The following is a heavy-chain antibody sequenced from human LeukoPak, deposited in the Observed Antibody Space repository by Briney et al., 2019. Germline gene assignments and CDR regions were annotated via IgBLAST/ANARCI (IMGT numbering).Heavy chain of an antibody. CDR2: ISSDGSNK. CDR1: GFTFSSYA. V-gene: IGHV3-30*04. J-gene: IGHJ4*02. D-gene: IGHD3-9*01. CDR3: ASSVNCSSTSCPRGVLRYFDWPIDY. Sequence: GRSLRLSCAAPGFTFSSYAMHWVRQAPGKGLEWVAVISSDGSNKYYADSVKGRFTISRDNSKNTLYLQMNSLRAEDTAVYYCASSVNCSSTSCPRGVLRYFDWPIDYWGQGTLVTVSS.